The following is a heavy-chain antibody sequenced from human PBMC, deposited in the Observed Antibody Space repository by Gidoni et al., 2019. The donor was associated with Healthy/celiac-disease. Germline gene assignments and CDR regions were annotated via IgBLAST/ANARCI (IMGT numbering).Heavy chain of an antibody. CDR3: ARVLRRLYSGYDFLGYFDY. J-gene: IGHJ4*02. Sequence: QVQLQQWGAGLLKPSETLSLTCAVYGGSFSGYYWSWIRQPPGKGLEWNGEINHSGSTNYNPSLKSRVTISVDTSKNQFSLKLSSVTAADTAVYYCARVLRRLYSGYDFLGYFDYWGQGTLVTVSS. V-gene: IGHV4-34*01. CDR1: GGSFSGYY. CDR2: INHSGST. D-gene: IGHD5-12*01.